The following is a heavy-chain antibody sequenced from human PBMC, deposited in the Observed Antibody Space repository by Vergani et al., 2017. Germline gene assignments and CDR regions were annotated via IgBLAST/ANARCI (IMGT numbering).Heavy chain of an antibody. D-gene: IGHD6-6*01. Sequence: QVQLVQSGAEVKKPGSSVKVSCKASGGTFSSYAISWVRQAPGPGLEWMGGIIPIFGTANYAQKFQGRVTITADESTSTAYMELSSLRSEDTAVYYCASVSSSRGKSYYEDYWGQGTLVTVSS. CDR2: IIPIFGTA. CDR1: GGTFSSYA. CDR3: ASVSSSRGKSYYEDY. V-gene: IGHV1-69*01. J-gene: IGHJ4*02.